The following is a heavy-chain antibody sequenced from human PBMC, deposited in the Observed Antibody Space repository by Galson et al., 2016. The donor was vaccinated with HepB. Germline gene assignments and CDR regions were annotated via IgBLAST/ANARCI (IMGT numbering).Heavy chain of an antibody. D-gene: IGHD5-18*01. J-gene: IGHJ5*02. CDR3: ARGSSTDMAVNWFDP. CDR1: GGSFSGHY. CDR2: ITHSGRA. Sequence: SETLSLTCAVFGGSFSGHYWTWFRQPPGKGLDWVGEITHSGRAYYKPSLQSRVSISVDTSKNQFSLILSYVTAADTAMYFCARGSSTDMAVNWFDPWGQGTPVTVSS. V-gene: IGHV4-34*01.